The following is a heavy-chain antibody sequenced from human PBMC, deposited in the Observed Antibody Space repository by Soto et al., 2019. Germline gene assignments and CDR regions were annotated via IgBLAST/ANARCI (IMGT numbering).Heavy chain of an antibody. CDR3: AQDEYCGGDCYYWYFDF. Sequence: EVQLLESGGGLVQPGGSLRLSCAASGFTFNLYAMSWVRQAPGKGLEWVSTITGSGDDTYYTDSVKGRFSISRDNPKNTLYRTMNRLRAEDTAVYYSAQDEYCGGDCYYWYFDFWGRGTLVTVSS. V-gene: IGHV3-23*01. CDR2: ITGSGDDT. D-gene: IGHD2-21*02. J-gene: IGHJ2*01. CDR1: GFTFNLYA.